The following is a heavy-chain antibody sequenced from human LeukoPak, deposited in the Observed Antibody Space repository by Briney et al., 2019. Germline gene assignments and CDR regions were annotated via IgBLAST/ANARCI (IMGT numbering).Heavy chain of an antibody. Sequence: QSGGSLRLSCAASGFTFSSYEMNWVRQAPGKGLEWVSYSSSSGSTIYYADSVRGGFTISRDNAKNSLYLQMNSLTAEDTAVCYCAELGITMIGGVWGKGTTVTISS. CDR3: AELGITMIGGV. D-gene: IGHD3-10*02. CDR1: GFTFSSYE. CDR2: SSSSGSTI. V-gene: IGHV3-48*03. J-gene: IGHJ6*04.